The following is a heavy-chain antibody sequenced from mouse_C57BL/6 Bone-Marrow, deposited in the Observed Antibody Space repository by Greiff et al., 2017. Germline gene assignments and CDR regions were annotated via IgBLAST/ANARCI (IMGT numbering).Heavy chain of an antibody. J-gene: IGHJ3*01. D-gene: IGHD6-1*01. V-gene: IGHV5-17*01. CDR3: ARGAGQAWFAY. CDR2: ISSGSSTI. Sequence: EVQLVESGGGLVKPGGSLKLSCAASGFTFSDYGTHWVRQAPEKGLEWVAYISSGSSTIYYADTVKGRFTISGDNAKNTPFLQMTSLRSEDTAMYDCARGAGQAWFAYWGQGTLVTVSA. CDR1: GFTFSDYG.